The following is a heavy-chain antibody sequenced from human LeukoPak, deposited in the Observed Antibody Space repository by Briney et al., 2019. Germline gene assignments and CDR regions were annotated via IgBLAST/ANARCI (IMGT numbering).Heavy chain of an antibody. CDR1: GGTFSSYA. D-gene: IGHD3-22*01. CDR2: IIPIFGTA. CDR3: AISYYYNSSGSLHFQH. Sequence: SVKVSCKASGGTFSSYAISWVRQAPGQGLEWMGGIIPIFGTANYAQKFQGRVTITTDESTSPAFMELSSLRSEDTAVYYCAISYYYNSSGSLHFQHWGQGTLVTVSS. V-gene: IGHV1-69*05. J-gene: IGHJ1*01.